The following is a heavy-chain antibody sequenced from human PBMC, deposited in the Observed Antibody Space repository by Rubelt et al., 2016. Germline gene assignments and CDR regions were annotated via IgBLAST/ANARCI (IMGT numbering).Heavy chain of an antibody. CDR2: INPSGGST. J-gene: IGHJ6*02. V-gene: IGHV1-46*01. Sequence: QVQLVQSGAEVKKPGASVKVSCKASGYTFTSYGISWVRQAPGQGLEWMGIINPSGGSTSYAQKFQGRGTMTEDTSTDTAYMELSSLRSEDTAVYYCVRYYYYYGMDVWGQGTTVTVSS. CDR3: VRYYYYYGMDV. CDR1: GYTFTSYG.